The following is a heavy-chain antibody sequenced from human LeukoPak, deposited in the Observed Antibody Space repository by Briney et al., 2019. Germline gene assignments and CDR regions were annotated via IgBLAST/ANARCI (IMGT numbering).Heavy chain of an antibody. V-gene: IGHV1-69*04. J-gene: IGHJ1*01. CDR2: ISPIVEIV. CDR1: GATISSGV. D-gene: IGHD6-13*01. Sequence: GASVKVSCRASGATISSGVISWVRQAPGHGLEWMGRISPIVEIVTYAQEFQDRVTFTADVSTATFYMELNSLTSEDSAVYYCARAWSGQQVAENEFFQYWGQGTLVTVFS. CDR3: ARAWSGQQVAENEFFQY.